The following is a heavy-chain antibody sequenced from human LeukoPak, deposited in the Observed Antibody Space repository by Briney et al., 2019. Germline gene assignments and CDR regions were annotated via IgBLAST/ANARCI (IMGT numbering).Heavy chain of an antibody. V-gene: IGHV3-11*01. CDR1: GFTFSDNY. D-gene: IGHD3-16*01. CDR2: ISISGATI. J-gene: IGHJ4*02. Sequence: GGSLRLSCAASGFTFSDNYVSWIRQAPGKGLEWVSFISISGATIHYADSVRDRLTISRDNAKNSLYLQMNSLRAEDTAMYYCARTIIGIYGSFEYYFDLWGQGTLVTVSS. CDR3: ARTIIGIYGSFEYYFDL.